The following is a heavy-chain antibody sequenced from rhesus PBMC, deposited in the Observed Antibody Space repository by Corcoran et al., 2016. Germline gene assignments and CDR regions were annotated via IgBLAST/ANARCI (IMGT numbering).Heavy chain of an antibody. CDR2: ISGSGGRT. CDR1: GGSISSNY. Sequence: QVQLQESGPGLVKPSETLSLTCAVSGGSISSNYWSWIRQPPGKGLEWIGRISGSGGRTHYHPSLKSRVTISTDTSKNQFSLKLRSVTAADTAVYYCARVRWYPYQDYFDYWGQGVLVTVSS. V-gene: IGHV4-173*01. CDR3: ARVRWYPYQDYFDY. J-gene: IGHJ4*01. D-gene: IGHD2-27*01.